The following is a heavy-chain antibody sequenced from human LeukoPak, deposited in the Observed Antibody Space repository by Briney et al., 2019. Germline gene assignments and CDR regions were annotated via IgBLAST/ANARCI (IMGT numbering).Heavy chain of an antibody. CDR1: GLAFSSFS. CDR2: ITPNTSYI. D-gene: IGHD3-22*01. J-gene: IGHJ4*02. V-gene: IGHV3-21*01. CDR3: ARLRRTSDSSGYYYYYDY. Sequence: GGSLRLSCAASGLAFSSFSFNWVRQAPGKGLEWVSSITPNTSYIYYADSLRGRFTISRENAKNSLYLQMNSLRAEDTAVYYCARLRRTSDSSGYYYYYDYWGQGTLVTVSS.